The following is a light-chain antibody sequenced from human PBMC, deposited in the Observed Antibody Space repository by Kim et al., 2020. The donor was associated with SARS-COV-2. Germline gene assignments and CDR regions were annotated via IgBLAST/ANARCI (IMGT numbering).Light chain of an antibody. J-gene: IGLJ2*01. CDR1: KLGDKY. CDR2: QDS. CDR3: QAWDSSNVV. V-gene: IGLV3-1*01. Sequence: SYELTQPPSVSVSPRQTASITCSGDKLGDKYACWYQQKPGQSPILVIYQDSKRPSGIPERFSGSNSGNTATLTISGTQAMDEAAYYCQAWDSSNVVFGGGHQLTVL.